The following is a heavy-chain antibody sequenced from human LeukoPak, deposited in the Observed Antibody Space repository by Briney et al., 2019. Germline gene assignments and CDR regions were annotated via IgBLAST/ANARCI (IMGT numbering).Heavy chain of an antibody. J-gene: IGHJ4*02. CDR1: GFIFSNYW. D-gene: IGHD3-9*01. Sequence: PGGSLRLSCAASGFIFSNYWMHWVRQAPGKGLVWVSRIKTDGSTITYADSVKGRFTISRDNAMNTLYLQMDSLGAEDTAVYYCAKGRGQGRYDILTGYTLDYWGQGTLVTVSS. CDR2: IKTDGSTI. V-gene: IGHV3-74*01. CDR3: AKGRGQGRYDILTGYTLDY.